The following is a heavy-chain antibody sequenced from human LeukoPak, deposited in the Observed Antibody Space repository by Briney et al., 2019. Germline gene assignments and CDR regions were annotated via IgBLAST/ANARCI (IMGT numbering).Heavy chain of an antibody. Sequence: GGSLRLSCAASGFTFSNYAMSWVRQAPGKGLEWVASINPDGNKKYSADSVKGRFTISRDNAENSLYLQMNSLRVEDTAFYYCARDLAYSRLDYWGQGMLVTVSS. V-gene: IGHV3-7*01. J-gene: IGHJ4*02. CDR2: INPDGNKK. CDR3: ARDLAYSRLDY. CDR1: GFTFSNYA. D-gene: IGHD5-18*01.